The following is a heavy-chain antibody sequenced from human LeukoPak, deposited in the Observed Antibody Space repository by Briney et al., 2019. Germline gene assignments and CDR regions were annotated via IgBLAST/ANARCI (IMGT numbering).Heavy chain of an antibody. V-gene: IGHV5-51*01. CDR1: GYRFTTYW. Sequence: GESLKISCKGSGYRFTTYWIGWVRQMPGKGLEWMVIIYPTDSNTIYSPSFQGHVTISADRSLNTAYLQWSRLKASDAAMYYCARQGFSGNYQGDAFDIWGQGTMVTVYS. J-gene: IGHJ3*02. CDR2: IYPTDSNT. D-gene: IGHD1-26*01. CDR3: ARQGFSGNYQGDAFDI.